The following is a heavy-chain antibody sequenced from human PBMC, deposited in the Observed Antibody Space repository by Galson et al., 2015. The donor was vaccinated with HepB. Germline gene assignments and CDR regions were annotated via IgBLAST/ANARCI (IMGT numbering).Heavy chain of an antibody. CDR3: ARHPGRGSVGYAFDL. D-gene: IGHD2-2*01. Sequence: ETLSLTCSVSHGSINNYYWSWIRQSPGNRLEWIGYIYYNGDTTYNPSLGYRVGLSVDTSVNQVSLWLTSATAADTAVYYCARHPGRGSVGYAFDLWGQGTLVTVSA. V-gene: IGHV4-59*08. J-gene: IGHJ4*02. CDR2: IYYNGDT. CDR1: HGSINNYY.